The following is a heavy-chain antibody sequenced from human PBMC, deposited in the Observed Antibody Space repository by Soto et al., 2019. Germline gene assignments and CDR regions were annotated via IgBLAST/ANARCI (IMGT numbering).Heavy chain of an antibody. Sequence: EVQLVESGGGLVPPGGSLRLSCAASGFTFSTYSMNWVRQAPGKGLEWVSFISSTGETTYYADSVKGRLTLSRDNAKKSLFLQMNSLTAEDTAVYYCARDVRLPDYWGQGPLVTVSS. CDR1: GFTFSTYS. V-gene: IGHV3-48*01. CDR2: ISSTGETT. CDR3: ARDVRLPDY. J-gene: IGHJ4*02. D-gene: IGHD3-10*02.